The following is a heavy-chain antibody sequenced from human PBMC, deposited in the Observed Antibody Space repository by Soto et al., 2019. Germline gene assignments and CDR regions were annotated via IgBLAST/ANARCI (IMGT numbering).Heavy chain of an antibody. Sequence: GESLKISCKGSGYSFTSYWIGWVRQMPGKGLEWMGIIYPGDSDTRYSPSFQGQVTISADKSISTAYLQWSSLKASDTAMYYCARQHHSEYSSTLNYYYYGMDVWGQGTTVTVSS. D-gene: IGHD6-6*01. J-gene: IGHJ6*02. V-gene: IGHV5-51*01. CDR2: IYPGDSDT. CDR1: GYSFTSYW. CDR3: ARQHHSEYSSTLNYYYYGMDV.